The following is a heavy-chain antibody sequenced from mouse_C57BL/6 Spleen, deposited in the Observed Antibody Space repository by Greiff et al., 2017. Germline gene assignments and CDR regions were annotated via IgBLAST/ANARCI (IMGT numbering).Heavy chain of an antibody. Sequence: QVQLQQPGAELVRPGSSVKLSCKASGYTFTSYWMHWVKQRPIQGLEWIGNIDPSDSETHYNQKFKDKDTLTVDKSSSTAYMQLSSLTSEDSAVYYCARSQTAQAPYYFDYWGQGTTLTVSS. CDR1: GYTFTSYW. CDR3: ARSQTAQAPYYFDY. J-gene: IGHJ2*01. V-gene: IGHV1-52*01. CDR2: IDPSDSET. D-gene: IGHD3-2*02.